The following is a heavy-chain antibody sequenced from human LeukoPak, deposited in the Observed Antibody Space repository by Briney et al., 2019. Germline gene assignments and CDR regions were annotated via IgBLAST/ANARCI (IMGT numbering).Heavy chain of an antibody. V-gene: IGHV3-21*01. Sequence: GGSLRLSCAASGFTFSRYSMSWVRQAPGKGLEWVSSITSSSGYIYYADSVKGRFTISRDNAKNSLYLQMNSLRAEDTAVYYCARDPWGVDSSGYYYDYWGQGTLVTVSS. J-gene: IGHJ4*02. D-gene: IGHD3-22*01. CDR2: ITSSSGYI. CDR1: GFTFSRYS. CDR3: ARDPWGVDSSGYYYDY.